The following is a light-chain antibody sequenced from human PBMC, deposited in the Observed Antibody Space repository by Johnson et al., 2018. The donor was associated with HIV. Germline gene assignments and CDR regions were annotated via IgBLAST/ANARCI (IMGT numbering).Light chain of an antibody. Sequence: QSVLTQPPSVSAAPGQKVTISCSGSSSNIGNNYVSWYQQLPGTAPKLLIYENNKRHLGIPDRFSGSTSGTSATLGITGLPTGDEADFYCGTWDTSLSACVFGTGTKVTV. CDR3: GTWDTSLSACV. CDR2: ENN. CDR1: SSNIGNNY. J-gene: IGLJ1*01. V-gene: IGLV1-51*02.